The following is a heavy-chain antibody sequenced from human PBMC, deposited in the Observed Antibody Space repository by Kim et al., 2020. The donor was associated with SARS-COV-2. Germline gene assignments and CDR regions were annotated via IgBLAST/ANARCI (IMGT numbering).Heavy chain of an antibody. J-gene: IGHJ5*02. V-gene: IGHV4-34*01. D-gene: IGHD6-19*01. CDR3: ARGGPRQWLVSGFDP. CDR2: INHSGST. Sequence: SETLSLTCAVYGGSFSGYYWSWIRQPPGKGLEWIGEINHSGSTNYNPSLKSRVTISVDTSKNQFSLKLSSVTAADTAVYYCARGGPRQWLVSGFDPWGQGTLVTVSS. CDR1: GGSFSGYY.